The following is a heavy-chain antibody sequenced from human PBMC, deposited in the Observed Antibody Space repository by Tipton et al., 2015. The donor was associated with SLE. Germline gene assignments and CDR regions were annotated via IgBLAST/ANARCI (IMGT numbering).Heavy chain of an antibody. CDR3: ARMGWSTNDY. V-gene: IGHV3-38-3*01. J-gene: IGHJ4*02. D-gene: IGHD3-3*01. Sequence: LSLTCAASGFTVSSNEMSWVRQAPGKGLEWVSSISGGSTYYADSRKGRFTISRDNSKNTLHLQMNSLRAEDTAVYYCARMGWSTNDYWGQGTLVTVSS. CDR1: GFTVSSNE. CDR2: ISGGST.